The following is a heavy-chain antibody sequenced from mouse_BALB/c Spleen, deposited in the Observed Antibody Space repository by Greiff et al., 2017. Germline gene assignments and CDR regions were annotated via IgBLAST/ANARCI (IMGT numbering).Heavy chain of an antibody. CDR2: IDPANGNT. V-gene: IGHV14-3*02. J-gene: IGHJ2*01. CDR3: ARYGYGNYEGYFDY. Sequence: EVQLVESGAELVKPGASVKLSCTASGFNIKDTYMHWVKQRPEQGLEWIGRIDPANGNTKYDPKFQGKATITADTSSNTAYLQLSSLTSEDTAVYYCARYGYGNYEGYFDYWGQGTTLTVSS. CDR1: GFNIKDTY. D-gene: IGHD2-10*02.